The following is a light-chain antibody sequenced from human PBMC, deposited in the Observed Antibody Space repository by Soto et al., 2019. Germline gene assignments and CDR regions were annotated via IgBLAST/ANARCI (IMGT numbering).Light chain of an antibody. J-gene: IGKJ2*03. Sequence: EIVLTQSPGTLSLSPGERATLSCRASQSVSRSHLTWYQQKPGQAPRLLINVASSRATGIADRFSGGGSGTYFTLTILRLEPEDFAVYYCLHYGDSPPYSFGQGTKLEIK. CDR1: QSVSRSH. V-gene: IGKV3-20*01. CDR2: VAS. CDR3: LHYGDSPPYS.